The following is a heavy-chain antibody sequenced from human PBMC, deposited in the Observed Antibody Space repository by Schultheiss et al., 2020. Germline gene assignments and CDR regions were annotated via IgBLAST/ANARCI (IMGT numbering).Heavy chain of an antibody. Sequence: SQTLSLTCTVSGGSISSSSYYWGWIRQPPGKGLEWIGYIYYSGSTYYSPSLRSRVTISVDTSKNQFSLKLSSVTAADTAVYYCARLVVTTNYYYYYGMDVWGQGTTGTVSS. CDR3: ARLVVTTNYYYYYGMDV. J-gene: IGHJ6*02. CDR2: IYYSGST. V-gene: IGHV4-31*03. CDR1: GGSISSSSYY. D-gene: IGHD2-21*02.